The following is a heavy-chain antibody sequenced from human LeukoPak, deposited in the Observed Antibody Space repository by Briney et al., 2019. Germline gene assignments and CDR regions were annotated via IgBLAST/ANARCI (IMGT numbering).Heavy chain of an antibody. J-gene: IGHJ4*02. CDR3: ARILGYCSGGSCRDY. V-gene: IGHV4-34*01. CDR1: GGSFSGYY. Sequence: SETLSLTCAVYGGSFSGYYWSWIRQPPGKGLEWIGEINHSGSTNYNPSLKSRVTISVDTSKNQFSLKLSSVTAADTAAYYCARILGYCSGGSCRDYWGQGTLVTVSS. D-gene: IGHD2-15*01. CDR2: INHSGST.